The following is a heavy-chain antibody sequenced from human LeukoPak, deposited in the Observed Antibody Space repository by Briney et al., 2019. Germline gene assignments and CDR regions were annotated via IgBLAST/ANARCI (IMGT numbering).Heavy chain of an antibody. CDR1: GGSISSGGYY. Sequence: PSETLSLTCTVSGGSISSGGYYWSWIRQHPGKGLEWIGYIYYSGSTYYNPSLKSRVTISVDTSKNQFSLKLSSVTAADTAVYYCATARIAVAGNFDYWGQGTLVTVSS. V-gene: IGHV4-31*03. CDR2: IYYSGST. D-gene: IGHD6-19*01. CDR3: ATARIAVAGNFDY. J-gene: IGHJ4*02.